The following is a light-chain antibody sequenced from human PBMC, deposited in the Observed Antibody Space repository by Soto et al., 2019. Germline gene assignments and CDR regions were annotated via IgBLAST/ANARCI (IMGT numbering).Light chain of an antibody. CDR3: QHYANWPLT. CDR1: QSVTSSY. J-gene: IGKJ4*01. Sequence: EIVLTQSPGTLSLSPGERATLSCRASQSVTSSYLTWYQQKPGQAPRLLIYGASTRAAGIPDRFSGSGSGTDFTLTISSLEPEDFAVYYCQHYANWPLTFGGGTKIESK. CDR2: GAS. V-gene: IGKV3-20*01.